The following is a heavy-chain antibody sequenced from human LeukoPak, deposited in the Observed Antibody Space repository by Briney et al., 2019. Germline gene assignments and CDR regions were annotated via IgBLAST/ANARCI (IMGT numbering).Heavy chain of an antibody. J-gene: IGHJ5*02. Sequence: SRTLSLTCAISGDSVSSNSAAWNWIRQSPSRGLEWLGRTYYRSKWYNDYAVSVKSRITINPDTSKNQFSLQLNSVTPEDTAVYYCARDSMVRGVISNWFDPWGQGTLVTVSS. CDR3: ARDSMVRGVISNWFDP. CDR1: GDSVSSNSAA. CDR2: TYYRSKWYN. D-gene: IGHD3-10*01. V-gene: IGHV6-1*01.